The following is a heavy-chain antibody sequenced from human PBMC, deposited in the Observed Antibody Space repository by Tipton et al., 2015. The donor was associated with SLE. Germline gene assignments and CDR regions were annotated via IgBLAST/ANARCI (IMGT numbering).Heavy chain of an antibody. J-gene: IGHJ4*02. D-gene: IGHD6-19*01. CDR3: ARGIAVAGPFHY. V-gene: IGHV4-34*01. CDR1: GGSFSGYY. Sequence: TLSLTCAVYGGSFSGYYWSWIRQPPGKGLEWIGEINHSGSTNYNPSLKSRVTISVDTSKNQFSLKLSSVTAADTAVYYCARGIAVAGPFHYWGQGTLVTVSS. CDR2: INHSGST.